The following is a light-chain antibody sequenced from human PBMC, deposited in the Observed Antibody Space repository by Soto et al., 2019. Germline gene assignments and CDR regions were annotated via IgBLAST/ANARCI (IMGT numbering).Light chain of an antibody. CDR2: EVS. V-gene: IGLV2-23*02. J-gene: IGLJ1*01. Sequence: QSVLTKPASVSGSPGQSSTISCTGTTSDVGSYDLVSWYQQHPGKAPKIMIYEVSKRPSGDSNRFSGSKSGNTASLTISGLQAEDEADYYCCSYAGGRSPYVFGTGTKVTVL. CDR3: CSYAGGRSPYV. CDR1: TSDVGSYDL.